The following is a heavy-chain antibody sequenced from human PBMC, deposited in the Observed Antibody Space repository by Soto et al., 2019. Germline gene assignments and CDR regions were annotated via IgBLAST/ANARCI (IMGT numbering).Heavy chain of an antibody. CDR3: ARERDCSGGSCPPGAFDI. CDR2: MNPNSGNT. V-gene: IGHV1-8*01. CDR1: GYTFTSYD. Sequence: QVQLVQSGAEVKKPGASVKVSCKASGYTFTSYDINWVRQATGQGLEWMGWMNPNSGNTGYAQKFQGRVTMTRNTSISTAYMELSSLRSEDTAVYYCARERDCSGGSCPPGAFDIWGQGTMVTVSS. J-gene: IGHJ3*02. D-gene: IGHD2-15*01.